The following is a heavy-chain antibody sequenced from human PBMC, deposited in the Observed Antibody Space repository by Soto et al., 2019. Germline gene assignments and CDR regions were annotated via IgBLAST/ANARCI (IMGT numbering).Heavy chain of an antibody. D-gene: IGHD5-12*01. CDR2: IYHSGST. CDR3: AAGGGLPRYY. CDR1: GGSISSGGYS. V-gene: IGHV4-30-2*01. J-gene: IGHJ4*02. Sequence: QLQLQESGSGLVKPSQTLSLTCAVSGGSISSGGYSWSWIRQPPGKGLEWIGYIYHSGSTYYNPSPKRPVTLSVDRSMNQFSRKLSSVTAADTAVYYCAAGGGLPRYYWGQGNLVTVSS.